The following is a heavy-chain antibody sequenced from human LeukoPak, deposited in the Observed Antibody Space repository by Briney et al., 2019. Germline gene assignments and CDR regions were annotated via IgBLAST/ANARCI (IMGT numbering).Heavy chain of an antibody. CDR1: GGTFSSYA. D-gene: IGHD1-1*01. CDR2: IIPIFGTA. Sequence: ASVKVSCKASGGTFSSYAIGWVRQAPGQGLEWMGGIIPIFGTANYAQKFQGRVTITADESTSTAYMELSSLRSEDTAVYYCARSYPERRFYFDYWGQGTLVTVSS. CDR3: ARSYPERRFYFDY. V-gene: IGHV1-69*13. J-gene: IGHJ4*02.